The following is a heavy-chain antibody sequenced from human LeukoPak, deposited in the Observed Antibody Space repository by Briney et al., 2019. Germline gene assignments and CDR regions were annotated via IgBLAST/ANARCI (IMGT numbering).Heavy chain of an antibody. D-gene: IGHD1-26*01. CDR2: INPNSGGT. V-gene: IGHV1-2*02. CDR1: GYTFTGYY. J-gene: IGHJ5*02. Sequence: ASVKVSCKASGYTFTGYYMHWVRQAPGQGLEWMGWINPNSGGTNYAQKFQGRVTMTRDTSISTACMELSRLRSDDTAVYYCASVMGGYNWFDPWGQGTLVTVSS. CDR3: ASVMGGYNWFDP.